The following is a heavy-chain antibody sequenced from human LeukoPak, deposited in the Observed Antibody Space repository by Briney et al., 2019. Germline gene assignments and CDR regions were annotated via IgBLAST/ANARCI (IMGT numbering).Heavy chain of an antibody. CDR2: INSDGTGT. CDR3: ARHPAFDI. CDR1: GFTFSSYW. J-gene: IGHJ3*02. V-gene: IGHV3-74*03. Sequence: GGSLRLSCAASGFTFSSYWMHWVRQAPGKGPVWVSRINSDGTGTMYADSVKGRFTISRDNAKNTLYLQMNSLRAEDTAVYYCARHPAFDIWGQGTMVTVSS.